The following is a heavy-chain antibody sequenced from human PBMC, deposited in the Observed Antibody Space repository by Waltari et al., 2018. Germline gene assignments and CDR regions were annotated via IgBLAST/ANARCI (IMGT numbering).Heavy chain of an antibody. Sequence: EVQLVESGGGLVQPGGSLRLSCAASGFTFSNYWMNWVRQAPGKGLEWVATTNQEGREKSYLDAGKGRFTISRDNAKNSLYLQMDSLRVEDTAVYYCVRYSDYWGQGTLVTVSS. D-gene: IGHD2-21*01. CDR3: VRYSDY. CDR1: GFTFSNYW. CDR2: TNQEGREK. J-gene: IGHJ4*02. V-gene: IGHV3-7*01.